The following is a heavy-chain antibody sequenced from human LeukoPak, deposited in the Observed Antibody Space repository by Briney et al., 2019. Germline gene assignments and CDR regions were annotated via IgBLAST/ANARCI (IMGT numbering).Heavy chain of an antibody. J-gene: IGHJ4*02. D-gene: IGHD5-18*01. CDR1: GGSISSYY. V-gene: IGHV4-59*08. Sequence: SETLSLTCTVSGGSISSYYWSWIRQPPGKGLEWIGYIFYSGSTDYNPSLKSRVTISVDTSKNQFSLKLSSVTAADTAVYYCARHASWIPYFGYWGQGTLVTVSS. CDR2: IFYSGST. CDR3: ARHASWIPYFGY.